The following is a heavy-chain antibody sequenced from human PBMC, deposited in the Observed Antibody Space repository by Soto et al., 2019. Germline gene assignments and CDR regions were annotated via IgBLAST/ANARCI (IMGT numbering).Heavy chain of an antibody. J-gene: IGHJ4*02. V-gene: IGHV1-18*04. D-gene: IGHD3-22*01. CDR1: GYIFTSYG. CDR2: ISPHHLFT. Sequence: QVQLVQSGAEVKKPGASVKVSCKTSGYIFTSYGISWVRQAPGQGLEWMGWISPHHLFTEYAQNFQGRVTLTTDRSTNTAYMELRSLTSDDTAVYFCARGGRNYETRGYAEAYSWGQGTLVTVS. CDR3: ARGGRNYETRGYAEAYS.